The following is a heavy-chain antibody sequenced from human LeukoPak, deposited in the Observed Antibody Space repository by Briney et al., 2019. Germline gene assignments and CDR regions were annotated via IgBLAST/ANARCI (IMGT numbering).Heavy chain of an antibody. CDR3: ARDSGYSSESAY. D-gene: IGHD4-23*01. V-gene: IGHV3-53*01. J-gene: IGHJ4*02. CDR1: GFTVSSNC. Sequence: GGSLRLSCAASGFTVSSNCMSWVRQAPGKGLEWLSVIYSGGFTHYADSVKGRFTISRDNSKNTLYLQMNSLKAEDTAVYYCARDSGYSSESAYWGQGTQVAVSS. CDR2: IYSGGFT.